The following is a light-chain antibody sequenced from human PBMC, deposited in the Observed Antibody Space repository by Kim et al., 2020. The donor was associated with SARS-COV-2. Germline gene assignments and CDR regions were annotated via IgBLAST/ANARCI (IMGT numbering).Light chain of an antibody. CDR1: SGYSNCK. Sequence: PTCHPSSGYSNCKGDWYQQRPGKGPRFVLRVGTGGIVGSKGDGIPDRFSVLGSGLNRYLTIKNIQEEDESDYHCGADHGSGSNWVFGGGTQLTVL. V-gene: IGLV9-49*01. CDR3: GADHGSGSNWV. CDR2: VGTGGIVG. J-gene: IGLJ2*01.